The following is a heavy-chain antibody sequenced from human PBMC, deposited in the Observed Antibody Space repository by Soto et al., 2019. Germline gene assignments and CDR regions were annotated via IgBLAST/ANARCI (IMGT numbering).Heavy chain of an antibody. Sequence: GGSLRLSCAASGFTFSSYGMHWVRQAPGKGLVLVAVISYDGSNKYYADSVKGRFTISRDNSKNTLYLQMTSLRTEDTAVYYCASDTGYSSSWPPFPFDFWGQGTLVTVSS. CDR3: ASDTGYSSSWPPFPFDF. V-gene: IGHV3-30*03. CDR2: ISYDGSNK. J-gene: IGHJ4*02. CDR1: GFTFSSYG. D-gene: IGHD6-13*01.